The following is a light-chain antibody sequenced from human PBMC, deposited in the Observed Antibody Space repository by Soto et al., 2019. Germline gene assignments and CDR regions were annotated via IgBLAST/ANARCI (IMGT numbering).Light chain of an antibody. CDR2: DAY. V-gene: IGKV1-33*01. J-gene: IGKJ3*01. CDR3: QKSDHLPL. Sequence: DIQMTQSPPSLSASVGDRVTITCQASHDIGNSLNWYQDKPGQAPKLVIYDAYNLETGVPSTFSGSGYGTHFTFTITSRRPEDIATYYCQKSDHLPLFGPGTKVDI. CDR1: HDIGNS.